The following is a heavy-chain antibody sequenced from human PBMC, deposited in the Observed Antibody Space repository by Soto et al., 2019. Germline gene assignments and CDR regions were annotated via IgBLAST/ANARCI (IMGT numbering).Heavy chain of an antibody. D-gene: IGHD3-10*01. Sequence: QVQLVESGGGVVQPGRSLRLSCAASGFTFSSYGMHWVRQAPGKGLEWVAVIWYDGSNKYYADSVKGRFTISRDNSKNTLYLQMNSLRAEDTAVYYCARARSPYGSGSPTPYYWGQGTLVTVSS. V-gene: IGHV3-33*01. CDR2: IWYDGSNK. CDR1: GFTFSSYG. CDR3: ARARSPYGSGSPTPYY. J-gene: IGHJ4*02.